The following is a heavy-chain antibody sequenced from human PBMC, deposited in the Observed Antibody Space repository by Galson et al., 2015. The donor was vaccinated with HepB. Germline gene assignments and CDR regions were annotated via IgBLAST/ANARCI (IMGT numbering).Heavy chain of an antibody. J-gene: IGHJ4*02. V-gene: IGHV3-53*01. CDR1: GFTVSSNY. CDR2: IYSGGST. Sequence: SLRLSCAASGFTVSSNYMSWVRQAPGKGLEWVSVIYSGGSTYYADSVKGRFTISRDNSKNTLYLQMNSLRAEDTAVYYCARGQQQLATVDYWGQGTLVTVSS. CDR3: ARGQQQLATVDY. D-gene: IGHD6-13*01.